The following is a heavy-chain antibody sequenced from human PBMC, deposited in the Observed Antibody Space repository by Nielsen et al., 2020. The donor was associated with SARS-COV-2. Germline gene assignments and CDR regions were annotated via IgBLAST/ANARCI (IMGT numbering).Heavy chain of an antibody. J-gene: IGHJ4*02. Sequence: SETLSLTCTVSGYSISSGYYWGWIRQPPGKGLEWIGSIYHSGSTYYNPSLKSRVTISVDTSKNQFSLKLSSVTAADTAVYYCAKNYGGITYYFDYWGREPWSPSPQ. D-gene: IGHD4-23*01. CDR2: IYHSGST. CDR1: GYSISSGYY. V-gene: IGHV4-38-2*02. CDR3: AKNYGGITYYFDY.